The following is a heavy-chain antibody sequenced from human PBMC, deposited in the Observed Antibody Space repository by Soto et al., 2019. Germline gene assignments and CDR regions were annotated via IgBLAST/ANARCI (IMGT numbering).Heavy chain of an antibody. Sequence: PGESLKLSCQGSRYTFTVFSIGWVRQLPGNGLEWIGIIYPGDSDTRYSPSFQGHVTITVDKSTSTAYLQWNTLKASDTAMSYCARHISNFRDDDYWFDVWGQGTPVTVSS. CDR1: RYTFTVFS. CDR2: IYPGDSDT. CDR3: ARHISNFRDDDYWFDV. J-gene: IGHJ5*01. V-gene: IGHV5-51*01. D-gene: IGHD4-4*01.